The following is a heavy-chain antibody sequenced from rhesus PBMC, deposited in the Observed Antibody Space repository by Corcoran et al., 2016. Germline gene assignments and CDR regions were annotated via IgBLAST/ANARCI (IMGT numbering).Heavy chain of an antibody. CDR2: IYGSGGST. V-gene: IGHV4-93*02. Sequence: QVQLQESGPAVVKPSETLSLTCAVSGGSISSSNWWSWIRQSPGKGLEWIGGIYGSGGSTEYNPPLKSRVTISIYTAKNQFSLKLSSVTAADTAVYYCARHARTYSSGWPYYFDYWGQGVLVTVSS. CDR1: GGSISSSNW. D-gene: IGHD6-31*01. CDR3: ARHARTYSSGWPYYFDY. J-gene: IGHJ4*01.